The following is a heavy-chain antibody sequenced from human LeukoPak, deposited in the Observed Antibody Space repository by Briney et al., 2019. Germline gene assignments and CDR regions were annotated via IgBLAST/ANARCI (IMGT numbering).Heavy chain of an antibody. D-gene: IGHD3-10*01. Sequence: SETLSLTCTVSGGSISSYYWSWIRQPPGKGLEWIGYIYYSGSTNCNPSLKSRVTISVDTSKNQFSLTLSSVTAADTAVYYCARRVEFYYGSGSYFDYWGQGTLVTVSS. V-gene: IGHV4-59*08. CDR1: GGSISSYY. J-gene: IGHJ4*02. CDR3: ARRVEFYYGSGSYFDY. CDR2: IYYSGST.